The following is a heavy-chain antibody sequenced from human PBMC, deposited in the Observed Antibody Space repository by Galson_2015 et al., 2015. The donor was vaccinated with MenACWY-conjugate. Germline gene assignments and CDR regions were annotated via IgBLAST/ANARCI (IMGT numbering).Heavy chain of an antibody. CDR1: GYTFTTYY. V-gene: IGHV1-46*01. J-gene: IGHJ4*02. Sequence: VKVSCKASGYTFTTYYMHWVRQAPGQGLEWMGIIRPSGDDGTTYAQKFQGRVTMTRNTSTSTVYMDLSSLRSEDTAVYYCVREYRGGSFDYWGQGTLVTVSS. CDR2: IRPSGDDGT. D-gene: IGHD1-26*01. CDR3: VREYRGGSFDY.